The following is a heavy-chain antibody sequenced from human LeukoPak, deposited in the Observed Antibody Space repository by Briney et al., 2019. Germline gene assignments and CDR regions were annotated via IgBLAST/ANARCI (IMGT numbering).Heavy chain of an antibody. CDR1: GSSISGYY. CDR3: VRNPIRGFGELRD. J-gene: IGHJ4*02. D-gene: IGHD3-10*01. CDR2: TYTSGTT. Sequence: SETLSLTCTLSGSSISGYYWSWIRQPAGKGRRWIGPTYTSGTTNYNPPFKSRLSMSLDTPRTQFPLKLSPVPAAAPAVYSCVRNPIRGFGELRDWGQGMLVTVSS. V-gene: IGHV4-4*07.